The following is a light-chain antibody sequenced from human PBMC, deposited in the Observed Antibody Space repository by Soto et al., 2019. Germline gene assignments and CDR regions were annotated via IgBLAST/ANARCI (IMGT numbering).Light chain of an antibody. Sequence: EIVLTQSPGTVSLSPGERATLSCRASQSVTSSYLAWYQQKPGQAPRLLIYGVSSRATGIPDRFSGSGAGTDFTLTISRLEPEDSAVYYCQQHGTTFGQGTKVDIK. V-gene: IGKV3-20*01. CDR3: QQHGTT. CDR2: GVS. J-gene: IGKJ1*01. CDR1: QSVTSSY.